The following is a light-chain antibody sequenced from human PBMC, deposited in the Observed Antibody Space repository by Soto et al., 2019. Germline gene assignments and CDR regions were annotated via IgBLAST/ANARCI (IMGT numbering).Light chain of an antibody. CDR3: CSYAGSVTSYV. CDR2: EAT. V-gene: IGLV2-23*01. CDR1: SSDVGSYTL. J-gene: IGLJ1*01. Sequence: QPVLTQPASVSGSPGQSITISCTVSSSDVGSYTLVSWYQQHPGRAPKLLIYEATQRPSGVSSRFSGSRSANTASLTISGLQAEDEADYYCCSYAGSVTSYVFATGTKLTVL.